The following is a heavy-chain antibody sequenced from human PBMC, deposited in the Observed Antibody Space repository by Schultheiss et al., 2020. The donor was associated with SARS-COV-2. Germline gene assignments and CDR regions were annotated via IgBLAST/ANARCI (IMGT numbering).Heavy chain of an antibody. D-gene: IGHD4-17*01. J-gene: IGHJ4*02. CDR1: GFTFSSYG. CDR2: IKQDGSEK. Sequence: GGSLRLSCAASGFTFSSYGMHWVRQAPGKGLEWVANIKQDGSEKYYVDSVKGRFTISRDNAKNSLYLQMNSLRDEDTAVYYCAKDLTVTACALDYWGQGTLVTVSS. CDR3: AKDLTVTACALDY. V-gene: IGHV3-7*01.